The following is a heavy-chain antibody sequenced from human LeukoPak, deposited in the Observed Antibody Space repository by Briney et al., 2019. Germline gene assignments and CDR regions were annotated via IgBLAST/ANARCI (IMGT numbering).Heavy chain of an antibody. Sequence: PGGSLRLSCTAPGFTFDDYGLNWVRQAPGKGLEWVSGINWNGGSTDYSDSVKGRFTISRDNADNSLYLQMDSLRAEDTAMYYCAATTTSIYYYFYMDVWGKGTTVTVSS. V-gene: IGHV3-20*04. D-gene: IGHD1-1*01. CDR3: AATTTSIYYYFYMDV. CDR1: GFTFDDYG. CDR2: INWNGGST. J-gene: IGHJ6*03.